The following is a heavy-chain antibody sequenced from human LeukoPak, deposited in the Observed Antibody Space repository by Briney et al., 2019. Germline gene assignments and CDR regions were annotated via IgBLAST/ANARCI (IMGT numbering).Heavy chain of an antibody. CDR3: ARPGDIAVADRFDY. D-gene: IGHD6-19*01. CDR2: IYYSGST. Sequence: PSETLSLTCTVSGCSLSSSSYYWGWIRQPPGKGLEWLGSIYYSGSTYYNPSLKSRVTISVDTSKNQFSLKLSSVTAADTAVYYCARPGDIAVADRFDYWGQGTLVTVSS. V-gene: IGHV4-39*01. J-gene: IGHJ4*02. CDR1: GCSLSSSSYY.